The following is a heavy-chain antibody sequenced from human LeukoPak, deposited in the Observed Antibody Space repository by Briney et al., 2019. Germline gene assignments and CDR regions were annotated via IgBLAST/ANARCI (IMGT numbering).Heavy chain of an antibody. CDR2: VSGGGGST. V-gene: IGHV3-23*01. D-gene: IGHD3-22*01. Sequence: GGSLRLSCAASGFTFSSYAMSWVRQAPGKGLEWVSVVSGGGGSTYYADSVKGRFTISRDNSKNTLYLQMNSLRAEDTALYYCARDRRYYDSSGYYFHWYFDLWGRGTLVTVSS. CDR3: ARDRRYYDSSGYYFHWYFDL. CDR1: GFTFSSYA. J-gene: IGHJ2*01.